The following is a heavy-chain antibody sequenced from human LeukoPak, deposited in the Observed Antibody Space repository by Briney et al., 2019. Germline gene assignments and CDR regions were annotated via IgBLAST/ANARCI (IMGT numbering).Heavy chain of an antibody. CDR1: GGSLTTTNW. V-gene: IGHV4-4*02. CDR2: IHLSGRT. D-gene: IGHD2-8*01. Sequence: SETLSLTCGVSGGSLTTTNWWSWVRQPPGQGLEWIGEIHLSGRTNYNPSLNGRVTLALDTSKNHLSLSLTSVTAADTAVYYCSRENGAFSPFGYWGQGTLVTVPS. J-gene: IGHJ4*02. CDR3: SRENGAFSPFGY.